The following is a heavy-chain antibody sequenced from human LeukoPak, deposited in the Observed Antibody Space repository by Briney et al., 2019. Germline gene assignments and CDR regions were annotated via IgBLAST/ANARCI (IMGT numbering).Heavy chain of an antibody. CDR2: IYHSGST. V-gene: IGHV4-30-2*01. D-gene: IGHD6-13*01. Sequence: PSETLSLTCTVSGGSISSGGYYWSWIRQPPGKGLEWIGYIYHSGSTYYNPSLKSRVTISVDRSKNQFSLKLSSVTAADTAVYYCARVDGAAAGTGLFDYWGQGTLVTVSS. CDR3: ARVDGAAAGTGLFDY. J-gene: IGHJ4*02. CDR1: GGSISSGGYY.